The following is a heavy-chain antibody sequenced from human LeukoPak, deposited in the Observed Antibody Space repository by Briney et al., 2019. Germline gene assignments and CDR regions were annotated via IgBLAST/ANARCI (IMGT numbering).Heavy chain of an antibody. Sequence: SETLSLTCAVYGGSFSGYYWSWIRQPSGKGLEWIGEINHSGSTNYNPSLKSRVTISVDTSKNQFSLKLSSVTAADTAVYYCARRTISGSYARYYYYYMDVWGKGTTVTISS. CDR2: INHSGST. J-gene: IGHJ6*03. CDR1: GGSFSGYY. V-gene: IGHV4-34*01. D-gene: IGHD3-16*01. CDR3: ARRTISGSYARYYYYYMDV.